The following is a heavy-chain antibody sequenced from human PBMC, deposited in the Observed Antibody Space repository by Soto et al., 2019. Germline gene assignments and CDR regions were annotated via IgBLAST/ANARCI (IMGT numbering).Heavy chain of an antibody. Sequence: QVQLVESGGGVVQPGRSLRLSCAASGFTFSSYGMHWVRQAPGKGLEWVAVIWHDGSNKYYADFVKGRFTISRDNSTNTLYLQMNSLRAEDTAVYYCARAQYSGSYIRMDVWGQGTTVTVSS. J-gene: IGHJ6*02. CDR2: IWHDGSNK. CDR3: ARAQYSGSYIRMDV. V-gene: IGHV3-33*01. D-gene: IGHD1-26*01. CDR1: GFTFSSYG.